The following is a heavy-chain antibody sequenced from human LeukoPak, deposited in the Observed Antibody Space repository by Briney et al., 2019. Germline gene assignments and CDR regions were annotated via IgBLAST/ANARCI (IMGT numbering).Heavy chain of an antibody. J-gene: IGHJ4*02. CDR3: AKESGYSFGPFDS. V-gene: IGHV3-23*01. CDR1: GFTVSSNY. Sequence: GGSLRLSCAASGFTVSSNYMSWVRQTPGKGLEWVSTISGSGANTYYADSVKGRFTISRDNSKNTLYLQMNSLRAEDTAVYYCAKESGYSFGPFDSCGQGTLVTVSS. CDR2: ISGSGANT. D-gene: IGHD5-18*01.